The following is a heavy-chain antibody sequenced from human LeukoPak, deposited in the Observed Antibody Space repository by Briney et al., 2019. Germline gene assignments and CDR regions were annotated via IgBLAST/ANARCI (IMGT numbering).Heavy chain of an antibody. CDR1: GYTFTSYG. J-gene: IGHJ4*02. Sequence: AASVKVSCKASGYTFTSYGISWVRQAPGQGLEWMGWISAYNGNTNYAQKFQGRVTMTEDTSTDTAYMELSSLRSEDTAVYYCATRNYDYFDYWGQGTLVTVSS. V-gene: IGHV1-18*01. D-gene: IGHD1-7*01. CDR3: ATRNYDYFDY. CDR2: ISAYNGNT.